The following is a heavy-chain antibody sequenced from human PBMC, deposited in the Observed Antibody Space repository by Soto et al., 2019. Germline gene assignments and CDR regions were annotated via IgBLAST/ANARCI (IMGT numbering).Heavy chain of an antibody. V-gene: IGHV4-59*08. D-gene: IGHD3-10*01. CDR3: ARLRKSNWFDP. CDR1: GGSISSYY. CDR2: IYYSGST. Sequence: SETLSLTCPVSGGSISSYYWSWIRQPPGKGLEWIGYIYYSGSTNYNPSLKSRVTISVDTSKNQFSLKLSSVTAADTAVYYCARLRKSNWFDPWGQGTLVTVSS. J-gene: IGHJ5*02.